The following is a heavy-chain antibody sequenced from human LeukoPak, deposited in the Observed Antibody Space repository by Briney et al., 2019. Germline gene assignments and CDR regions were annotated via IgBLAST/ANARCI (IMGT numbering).Heavy chain of an antibody. J-gene: IGHJ4*02. CDR2: INPSGGST. Sequence: GASVKVSCKASGYTFTSYYMHWVRQAPGQGLEWMGLINPSGGSTSYAQKFQGRVTMTRDTSTSTVYMELSSLRSEDTAVYYCARALVPPYYYGSGELGYWGQGTLVTVSS. CDR3: ARALVPPYYYGSGELGY. D-gene: IGHD3-10*01. CDR1: GYTFTSYY. V-gene: IGHV1-46*01.